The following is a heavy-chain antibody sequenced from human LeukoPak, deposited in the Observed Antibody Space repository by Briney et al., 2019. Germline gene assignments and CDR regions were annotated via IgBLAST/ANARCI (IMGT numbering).Heavy chain of an antibody. Sequence: GGFLRLSCAASGFTFSSNWMHWVRQAPGEGLVWVSAISGSGGSTYYADSVKGRFTISRDNSKNTLYLQMNSLRAEDTAVYYCAKERGPPYYFDYWGQGTLVTVSS. CDR1: GFTFSSNW. CDR3: AKERGPPYYFDY. V-gene: IGHV3-23*01. CDR2: ISGSGGST. J-gene: IGHJ4*02.